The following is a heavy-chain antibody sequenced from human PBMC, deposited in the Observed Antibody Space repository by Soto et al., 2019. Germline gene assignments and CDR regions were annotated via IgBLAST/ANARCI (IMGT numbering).Heavy chain of an antibody. J-gene: IGHJ4*02. CDR2: IWYDGSNK. CDR3: ARDSIAARPDY. Sequence: QVQLVESGGGVVQPGRSLRLSCAASGFTFSSYGMHWVRQAPGKGLEWVAVIWYDGSNKYYADSVKGRFTISRDNSKNTLYLQMNSLRAEDTAVYYCARDSIAARPDYWGQGTLVTVSS. D-gene: IGHD6-6*01. CDR1: GFTFSSYG. V-gene: IGHV3-33*01.